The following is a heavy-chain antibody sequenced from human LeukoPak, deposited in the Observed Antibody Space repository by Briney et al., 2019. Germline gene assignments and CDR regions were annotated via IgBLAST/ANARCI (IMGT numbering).Heavy chain of an antibody. CDR2: IIPMFGTT. V-gene: IGHV1-46*01. CDR3: ATLAYSGFGPRSDSDY. D-gene: IGHD5-12*01. CDR1: GYTFTSYY. J-gene: IGHJ4*02. Sequence: GASVKVSCKASGYTFTSYYMHWVRQAPGQGLEWMGGIIPMFGTTIFAPKFQGRLTVTTDASTSTGYMELTSLQSEDTAVYYCATLAYSGFGPRSDSDYWGQGTLVTVSS.